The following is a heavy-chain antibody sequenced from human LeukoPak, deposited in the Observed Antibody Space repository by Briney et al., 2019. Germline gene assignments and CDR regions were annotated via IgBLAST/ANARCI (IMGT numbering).Heavy chain of an antibody. D-gene: IGHD3-10*01. CDR2: VSSRGDIT. V-gene: IGHV3-23*01. CDR3: AKGGSTSYYTPFY. CDR1: GFTFSSYA. J-gene: IGHJ4*02. Sequence: GGSLRLSCAASGFTFSSYAMSWVRQAPGKGLEWVSGVSSRGDITYYADSVKGTFTISRDNSKNTLYLQMNSLRAEDTAVYYCAKGGSTSYYTPFYWGQGTLVTVSS.